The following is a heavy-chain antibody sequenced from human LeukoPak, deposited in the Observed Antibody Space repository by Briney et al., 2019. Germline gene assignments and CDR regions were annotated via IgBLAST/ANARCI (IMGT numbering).Heavy chain of an antibody. Sequence: SETLSLTCTVSGGSISSSSYYWGWIRQPPGKGLEWIGYIYYSGSTNYSPSLTSRVTISIDRSKNQFSLKLSSVTAADTAVYYCARGTAMVTFNYWGQGTLVTVSS. CDR1: GGSISSSSYY. J-gene: IGHJ4*02. V-gene: IGHV4-61*05. CDR3: ARGTAMVTFNY. D-gene: IGHD5-18*01. CDR2: IYYSGST.